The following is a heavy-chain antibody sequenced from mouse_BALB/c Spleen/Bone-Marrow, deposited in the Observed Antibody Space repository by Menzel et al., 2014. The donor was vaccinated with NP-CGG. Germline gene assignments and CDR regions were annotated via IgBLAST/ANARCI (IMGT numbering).Heavy chain of an antibody. D-gene: IGHD1-1*01. CDR1: GFTFSNFG. CDR2: ISGVSSTI. CDR3: ARSTWSYYNGMDY. J-gene: IGHJ4*01. V-gene: IGHV5-17*02. Sequence: EVKLVESGGGLVQPGGSRKLSCAASGFTFSNFGIHWVRQAPEKGLEWVAYISGVSSTIYYADTVKGRFTISRDNPKNTLFLQTTSLRSEDTAMYYCARSTWSYYNGMDYWGQGTSVTVSS.